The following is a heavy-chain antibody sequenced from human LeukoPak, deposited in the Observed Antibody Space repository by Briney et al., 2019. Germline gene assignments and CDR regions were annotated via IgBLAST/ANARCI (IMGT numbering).Heavy chain of an antibody. Sequence: GRSLRLSCAASGFTFSSYGMHWVRQAPGKGLGWVAVIWYDGSNKYYADSVKGRFTISRDNSKNTLYLQMNSLRAEDTAVYYCARGKSVATIRNWFDPWGQGTLVTVSS. D-gene: IGHD5-12*01. CDR3: ARGKSVATIRNWFDP. CDR2: IWYDGSNK. CDR1: GFTFSSYG. J-gene: IGHJ5*02. V-gene: IGHV3-33*01.